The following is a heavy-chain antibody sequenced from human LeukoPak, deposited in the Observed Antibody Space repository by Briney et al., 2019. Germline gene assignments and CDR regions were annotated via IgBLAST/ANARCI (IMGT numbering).Heavy chain of an antibody. Sequence: GGSLRLSCAASGFTFSIYAMSWVRQAPGKGLEWVSGISDRLDEVYYAGSVKGRFTISRDNSKNTLFLQMNSLRAEDTAVYYCAKDGGLWVSAHWGDSWGRGTLVTVSS. V-gene: IGHV3-23*01. D-gene: IGHD7-27*01. J-gene: IGHJ4*02. CDR3: AKDGGLWVSAHWGDS. CDR1: GFTFSIYA. CDR2: ISDRLDEV.